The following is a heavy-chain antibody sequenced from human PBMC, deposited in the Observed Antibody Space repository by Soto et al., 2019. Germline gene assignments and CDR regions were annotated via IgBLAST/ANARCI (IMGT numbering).Heavy chain of an antibody. Sequence: PSETLSLTCSVSGASISSYYYDWIRQTPGKGLEWIGYIYLGGSINYNPSFKSRVIISVDTSKNHFSVRLSSVTAADTAVYYCARVPDRWGQGTLVTVS. V-gene: IGHV4-59*01. J-gene: IGHJ5*02. CDR1: GASISSYY. CDR2: IYLGGSI. D-gene: IGHD2-2*01. CDR3: ARVPDR.